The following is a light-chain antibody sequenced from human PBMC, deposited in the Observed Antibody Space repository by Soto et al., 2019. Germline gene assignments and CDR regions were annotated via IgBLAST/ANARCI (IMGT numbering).Light chain of an antibody. V-gene: IGKV3-20*01. J-gene: IGKJ1*01. CDR3: QQYDHSPRT. CDR2: AAS. Sequence: EIVLTQSPGTLSLSPGERATLSCRASQSVADNYLAWYQQKPGQAPRLLIYAASRRATGIPDTFSGSGSGTDFTLTITRLEPEDFALYYCQQYDHSPRTFGQGTRVEIK. CDR1: QSVADNY.